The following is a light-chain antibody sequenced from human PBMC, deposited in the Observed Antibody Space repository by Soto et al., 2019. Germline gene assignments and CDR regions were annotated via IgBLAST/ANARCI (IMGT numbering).Light chain of an antibody. Sequence: QSVLTQPPSVSGAPGQRVTISCTGSSSNIGAGYDVHWYRQLPGTAPKLLIYDNTNRPSGVPDRFSGSKSGTSGSLAITGLQADDEADYYRQSYDSSLRGLVFGGGTKVTVL. CDR3: QSYDSSLRGLV. J-gene: IGLJ3*02. CDR1: SSNIGAGYD. V-gene: IGLV1-40*01. CDR2: DNT.